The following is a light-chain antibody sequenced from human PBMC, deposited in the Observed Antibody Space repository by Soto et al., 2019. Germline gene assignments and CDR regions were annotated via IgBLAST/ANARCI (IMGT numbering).Light chain of an antibody. V-gene: IGKV1-5*01. J-gene: IGKJ1*01. CDR2: AAS. CDR1: QTISSW. CDR3: QQYKSYLRT. Sequence: IQMTQSPSTLSSSFGDRVTITCRASQTISSWLAWYQQKPGKAPKLLIYAASTLESGVSSRFSGRGSGTEFTLTINSLQPEDFATYYCQQYKSYLRTFGQGTKVDIK.